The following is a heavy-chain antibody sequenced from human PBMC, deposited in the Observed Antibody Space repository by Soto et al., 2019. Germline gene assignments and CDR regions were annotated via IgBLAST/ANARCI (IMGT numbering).Heavy chain of an antibody. CDR2: IYYSGST. Sequence: SETLSLTCTVSGGSISSYYWSWIRQPPGKGLEWIGYIYYSGSTNYNPSLKSRVTISVDTSKNQFSLKLSSVTAADTAVYYCARSIMLTFGGVIDAFDIWDQGTMVTVSS. CDR3: ARSIMLTFGGVIDAFDI. D-gene: IGHD3-16*02. V-gene: IGHV4-59*01. CDR1: GGSISSYY. J-gene: IGHJ3*02.